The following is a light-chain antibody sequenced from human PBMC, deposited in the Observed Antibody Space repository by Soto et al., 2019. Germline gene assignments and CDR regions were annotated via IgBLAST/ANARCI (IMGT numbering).Light chain of an antibody. Sequence: VLTQSPGTLSLSPGERATLSCRAGQSVSSGYLAWYQQKPGQAPRLLIYATYNWATGIPDRLSGSGSGTDFPLTISRPQPEDFAVYYCQQYGPSPLYTFGQGTKLEIK. V-gene: IGKV3-20*01. CDR2: ATY. CDR3: QQYGPSPLYT. J-gene: IGKJ2*01. CDR1: QSVSSGY.